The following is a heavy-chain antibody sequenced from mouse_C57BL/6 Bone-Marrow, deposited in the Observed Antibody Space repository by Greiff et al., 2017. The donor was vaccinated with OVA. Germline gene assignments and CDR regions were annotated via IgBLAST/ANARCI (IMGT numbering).Heavy chain of an antibody. CDR1: GYTFTSYW. J-gene: IGHJ2*01. D-gene: IGHD2-4*01. CDR2: IDPSDSYT. V-gene: IGHV1-50*01. CDR3: AGLVYYDYGDY. Sequence: QVQLQQPGAELVKPGASVKLSCKASGYTFTSYWMQWVKQRPGQGLEWIGEIDPSDSYTNYNQKFKGKATLTVDTSSSTAYMQLSSLTSEDSAAYDCAGLVYYDYGDYGGRGTAPTVTS.